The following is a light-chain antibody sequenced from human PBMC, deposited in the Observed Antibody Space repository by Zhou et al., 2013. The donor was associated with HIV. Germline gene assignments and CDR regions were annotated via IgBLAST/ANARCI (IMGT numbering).Light chain of an antibody. CDR2: KVS. Sequence: DIVMTQSPLSLPVTLGQPASISCRSSESLLHSDGNTYLTWFHQRPGQSPRRLIYKVSERDSGVPDRFSGTGSGTDFTLEITRVEAEDVGFYYCMQGTRFPYTFGQGTKLEDQT. CDR3: MQGTRFPYT. V-gene: IGKV2-30*02. CDR1: ESLLHSDGNTY. J-gene: IGKJ2*01.